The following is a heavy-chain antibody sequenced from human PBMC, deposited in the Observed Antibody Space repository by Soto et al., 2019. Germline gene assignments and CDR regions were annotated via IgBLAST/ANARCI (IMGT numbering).Heavy chain of an antibody. J-gene: IGHJ4*02. D-gene: IGHD1-26*01. CDR1: GFTFSSYS. CDR3: ARGRYGLGVDY. V-gene: IGHV3-48*02. Sequence: EVQLVESGGGLVQPGGSLRLSCAASGFTFSSYSMNWVRQAPGKGLEWVSYISSSSGTIYYADSVKGRFTISRDNAKNSLEMQLNGLRDEDTAVYYWARGRYGLGVDYWGQGTLVTVSS. CDR2: ISSSSGTI.